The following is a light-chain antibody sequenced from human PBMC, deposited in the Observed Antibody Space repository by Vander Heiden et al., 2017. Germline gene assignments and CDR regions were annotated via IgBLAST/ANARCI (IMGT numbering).Light chain of an antibody. J-gene: IGKJ4*01. V-gene: IGKV1-33*01. CDR1: QDISNY. Sequence: DIQMTQSPSSLSASVGDRVTITCQASQDISNYLNWYQQKPGKAPKLLIYDASNLETGVPSRFSGSGSGTDFTFTISSLQPEDIATYYCQQYPPLTFGGGTKVEIK. CDR3: QQYPPLT. CDR2: DAS.